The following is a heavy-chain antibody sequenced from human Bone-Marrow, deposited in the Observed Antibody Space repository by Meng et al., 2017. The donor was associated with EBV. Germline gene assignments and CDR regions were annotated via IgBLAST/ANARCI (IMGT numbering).Heavy chain of an antibody. J-gene: IGHJ4*02. D-gene: IGHD4-23*01. CDR3: ASLPDYGGNSGDY. CDR2: IYHSGST. CDR1: GGSISSSNW. Sequence: QGELQESGSGLVKPSWTLSLTCAVSGGSISSSNWWSWVRQPPGKGLEWIGEIYHSGSTNYNPSLKSRVTISVDKSKNQFSLKLSSVTAADTAVYYCASLPDYGGNSGDYWGQGTLVTVSS. V-gene: IGHV4-4*02.